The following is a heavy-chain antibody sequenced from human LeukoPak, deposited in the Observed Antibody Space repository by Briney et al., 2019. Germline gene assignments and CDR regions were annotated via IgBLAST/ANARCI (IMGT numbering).Heavy chain of an antibody. CDR2: TVGGGDGT. CDR3: ARATGYSYGLDCEY. J-gene: IGHJ4*02. Sequence: GGSLRLSCAASRFTFSSTSMSWVRQAPGKGLEWVAVTVGGGDGTYYADSVKGRFTISRDNSKNTLYLQMNSLRAEDTAVYYCARATGYSYGLDCEYWGQGTLVTVSS. CDR1: RFTFSSTS. D-gene: IGHD5-18*01. V-gene: IGHV3-23*01.